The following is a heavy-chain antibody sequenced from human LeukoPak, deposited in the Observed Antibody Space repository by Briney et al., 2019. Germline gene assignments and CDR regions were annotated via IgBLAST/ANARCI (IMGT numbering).Heavy chain of an antibody. CDR3: ARYCSSTSCYKTSAAFDI. D-gene: IGHD2-2*02. J-gene: IGHJ3*02. Sequence: SETLSLTCAVSGGSISSGGYSWSWIRQPPGKDLEWIGYIYHSGSTYYNPSLKSRVTISVDRSKNQFSLKLSSVTAADTAVYYCARYCSSTSCYKTSAAFDIWGQGTMVTVSS. V-gene: IGHV4-30-2*01. CDR2: IYHSGST. CDR1: GGSISSGGYS.